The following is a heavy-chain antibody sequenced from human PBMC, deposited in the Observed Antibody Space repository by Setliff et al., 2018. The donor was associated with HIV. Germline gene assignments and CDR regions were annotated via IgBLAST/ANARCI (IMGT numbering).Heavy chain of an antibody. Sequence: PSETLSLTCTVSGGSISSHYWSWIRQPPGKGLEWIGSLYYSGSTVYNPSLKSRLTISVDTSKNRFSLKLNSVTAADTAVYYCARVRGSSGWYVFDYWGQGTLVTVSS. V-gene: IGHV4-59*08. CDR1: GGSISSHY. J-gene: IGHJ4*02. CDR2: LYYSGST. D-gene: IGHD6-19*01. CDR3: ARVRGSSGWYVFDY.